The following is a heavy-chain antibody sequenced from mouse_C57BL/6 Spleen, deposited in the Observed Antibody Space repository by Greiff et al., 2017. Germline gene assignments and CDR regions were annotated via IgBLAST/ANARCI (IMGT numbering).Heavy chain of an antibody. CDR3: ARDITTVVEGFDY. V-gene: IGHV1-64*01. CDR1: GYTFTSYW. CDR2: IHPNSGST. J-gene: IGHJ2*01. Sequence: QVQLKQPGAELVKPGASVKLSCKASGYTFTSYWMHWVKQRPGQGLEWIGMIHPNSGSTNYNEKFKSKATLTVDKSSSTAYMQLSSLTSEDSAVYYCARDITTVVEGFDYWGQGTTLTVSS. D-gene: IGHD1-1*01.